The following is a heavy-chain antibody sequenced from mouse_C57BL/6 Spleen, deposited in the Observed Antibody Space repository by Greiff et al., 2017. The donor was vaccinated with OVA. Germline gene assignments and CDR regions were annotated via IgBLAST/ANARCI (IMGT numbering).Heavy chain of an antibody. J-gene: IGHJ1*03. CDR3: ARHEDYYGSSHWYFDV. CDR1: GYTFTEYT. CDR2: FYPGSGSI. Sequence: QVHVKQSGAELVKPGASVKLSCKASGYTFTEYTIHWVKQRSGQGLEWIGWFYPGSGSIKYNEKFKDKATLTADKSSSTVYMELSRLTSEDSAVYFCARHEDYYGSSHWYFDVWGTGTTVTVSS. V-gene: IGHV1-62-2*01. D-gene: IGHD1-1*01.